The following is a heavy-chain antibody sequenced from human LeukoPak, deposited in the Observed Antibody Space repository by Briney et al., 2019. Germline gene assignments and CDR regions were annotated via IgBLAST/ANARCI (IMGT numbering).Heavy chain of an antibody. CDR2: MNPKSGKI. CDR1: GYTFTDHD. CDR3: ARDESGYDSWFDP. V-gene: IGHV1-8*01. D-gene: IGHD5-12*01. J-gene: IGHJ5*02. Sequence: ASVKVSCKASGYTFTDHDINWVRQATGQGLEWMGWMNPKSGKIGIPQKFPGRVTMTSNTSTNTAYMELSSLRSDDTAVYYCARDESGYDSWFDPWGQGTLVTVSS.